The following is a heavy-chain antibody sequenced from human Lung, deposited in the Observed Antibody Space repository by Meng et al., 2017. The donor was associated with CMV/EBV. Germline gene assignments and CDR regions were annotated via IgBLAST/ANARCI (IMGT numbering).Heavy chain of an antibody. CDR2: TYAGGRSA. J-gene: IGHJ5*02. CDR3: AKDSTYSA. Sequence: GESLKISCAASGFTFSNYAMNWVRQAPGKGLEWVAVTYAGGRSAYYADSVKGRFTIFRDGSKNTVYLEMNSLRAEDTALYYCAKDSTYSAWGQGTLVTVSS. V-gene: IGHV3-23*03. D-gene: IGHD6-13*01. CDR1: GFTFSNYA.